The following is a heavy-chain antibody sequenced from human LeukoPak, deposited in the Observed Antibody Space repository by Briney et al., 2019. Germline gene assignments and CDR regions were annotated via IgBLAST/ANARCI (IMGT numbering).Heavy chain of an antibody. Sequence: GGSLRLSCAASGFTFSNYWMSWVRQAPGKGLEWVANIKQDGSEKYYVDSVKGRFTISRDNAKNSLYLQMNSLRAEDTAVYYCARVFAYGMDVWGQGTTVTVSS. CDR2: IKQDGSEK. V-gene: IGHV3-7*01. J-gene: IGHJ6*02. CDR1: GFTFSNYW. CDR3: ARVFAYGMDV.